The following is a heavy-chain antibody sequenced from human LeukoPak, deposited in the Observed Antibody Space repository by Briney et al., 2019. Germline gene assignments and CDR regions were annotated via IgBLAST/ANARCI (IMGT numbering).Heavy chain of an antibody. V-gene: IGHV3-21*01. CDR3: ARVHSGSPH. J-gene: IGHJ4*02. D-gene: IGHD1-26*01. CDR2: ISTTSNYI. CDR1: GFTFSSYN. Sequence: GGSLRLSCAASGFTFSSYNMNWVRQAPGRGLEWVSSISTTSNYIYYADSVKGRFTISRDNAKNSLYLQMNSLRAEDTAVYYCARVHSGSPHWGQGTLVTVSS.